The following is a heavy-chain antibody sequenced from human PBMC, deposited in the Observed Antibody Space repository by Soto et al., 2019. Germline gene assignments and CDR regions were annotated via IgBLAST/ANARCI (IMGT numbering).Heavy chain of an antibody. J-gene: IGHJ4*02. CDR3: DSYDILTGYYG. V-gene: IGHV4-59*01. Sequence: PSETLSLTCTVSGGSISSYYWSWIRQPPGKGLEWIGYIYYSGSTYYNPSLKSRVTISVDTSKNQFSLKLSSVTAADTAVYYCDSYDILTGYYGWGQGTLVTVSS. D-gene: IGHD3-9*01. CDR2: IYYSGST. CDR1: GGSISSYY.